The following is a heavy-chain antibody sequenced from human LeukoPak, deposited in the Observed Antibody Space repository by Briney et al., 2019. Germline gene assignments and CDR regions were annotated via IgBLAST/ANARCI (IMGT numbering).Heavy chain of an antibody. J-gene: IGHJ4*02. V-gene: IGHV3-23*01. CDR1: GFTFSSYA. D-gene: IGHD3-3*01. CDR2: ISGSGGST. Sequence: PGGSLRLSCAASGFTFSSYAMSWVRQAPGKGLEWVSAISGSGGSTYYADSVKGRFTISRDNSKNTLYLQMNSLRAEDTAVYYCAKDQGGDYDFWSGPSPFYYFDYWGQGTLVTVSS. CDR3: AKDQGGDYDFWSGPSPFYYFDY.